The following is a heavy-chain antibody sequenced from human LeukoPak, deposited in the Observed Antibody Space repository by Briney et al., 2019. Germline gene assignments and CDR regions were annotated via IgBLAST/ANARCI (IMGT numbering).Heavy chain of an antibody. CDR2: ISNDGSNK. D-gene: IGHD2-2*01. J-gene: IGHJ4*02. Sequence: GRSLRLSCAASGFTCSSYAMHWVRQAPGKGREWVAVISNDGSNKYYADSVKGRFTISRDNSKNTLYLQMNSLRAEDTAVYYCARDRAVPAAKTYYFDYGGQGPRAPVSS. CDR1: GFTCSSYA. V-gene: IGHV3-30-3*01. CDR3: ARDRAVPAAKTYYFDY.